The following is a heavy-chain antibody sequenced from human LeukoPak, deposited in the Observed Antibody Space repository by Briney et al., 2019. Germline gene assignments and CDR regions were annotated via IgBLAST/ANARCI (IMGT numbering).Heavy chain of an antibody. V-gene: IGHV3-23*01. Sequence: GGSLRLSCSASGSTFTNYVMGWLRQAPGEGLEWVSAIHTSGDTCYADSVKGRFTISRDTSKNTLYLQVNSLRVEDTAVYYCIVFGDSNHWGQGTLVTVSS. D-gene: IGHD4-17*01. J-gene: IGHJ5*02. CDR2: IHTSGDT. CDR1: GSTFTNYV. CDR3: IVFGDSNH.